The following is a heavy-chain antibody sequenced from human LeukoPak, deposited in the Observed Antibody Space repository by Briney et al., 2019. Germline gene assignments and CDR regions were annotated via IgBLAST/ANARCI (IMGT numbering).Heavy chain of an antibody. D-gene: IGHD4-17*01. CDR3: ASTRYGDYFDY. CDR1: GFTFSSYS. Sequence: GGSLRLSCAASGFTFSSYSMNWVRQAPGKGLEWVSYISSSSSTIYYADSVKGRFTISRDNSKNTLYLQVNSLRAEDTAVYYCASTRYGDYFDYWGQGTLVTVSS. CDR2: ISSSSSTI. V-gene: IGHV3-48*01. J-gene: IGHJ4*02.